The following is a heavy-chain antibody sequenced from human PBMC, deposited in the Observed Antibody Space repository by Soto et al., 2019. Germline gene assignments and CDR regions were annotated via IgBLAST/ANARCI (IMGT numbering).Heavy chain of an antibody. V-gene: IGHV3-30*18. D-gene: IGHD6-13*01. CDR1: GFTFSSYG. J-gene: IGHJ6*02. Sequence: QVQLVESGGGVVQPGRSLRLSCAASGFTFSSYGMHWVRQAPGKGLEWVAVISYDGSNKYYADSVKGRFTISRDNSKKTLYLQMNSLRAEETAVYYCAKDFQSIAAASFYYYYYGMDVWGQGTTVTVSS. CDR2: ISYDGSNK. CDR3: AKDFQSIAAASFYYYYYGMDV.